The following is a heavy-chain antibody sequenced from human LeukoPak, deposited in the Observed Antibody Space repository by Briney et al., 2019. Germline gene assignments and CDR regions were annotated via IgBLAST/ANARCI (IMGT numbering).Heavy chain of an antibody. CDR2: IIPIFGTA. D-gene: IGHD5-24*01. CDR1: GGTFSSYA. CDR3: AKDTRDGYTY. V-gene: IGHV1-69*13. Sequence: SVKVSCKASGGTFSSYAIIWVRQAPGQGLEWMGGIIPIFGTANYAQKFQGRVTITADESTSTAYMELSSLRSEDTAVYYCAKDTRDGYTYWGQGTLVTVSS. J-gene: IGHJ4*02.